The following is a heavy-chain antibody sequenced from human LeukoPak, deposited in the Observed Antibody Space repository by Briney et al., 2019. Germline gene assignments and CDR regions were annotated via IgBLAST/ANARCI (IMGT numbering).Heavy chain of an antibody. D-gene: IGHD6-6*01. J-gene: IGHJ6*04. V-gene: IGHV4-39*01. CDR2: IYYSGST. Sequence: AETLSLTCTVSGGSISSNSYYWGWIRQPPGKGLEWIGSIYYSGSTYYNPSLKSRVTISVDTSKNQFSLKLTSVTASDTGLYYCARNIVTRPYYHGVDGWDEETTVTVSS. CDR1: GGSISSNSYY. CDR3: ARNIVTRPYYHGVDG.